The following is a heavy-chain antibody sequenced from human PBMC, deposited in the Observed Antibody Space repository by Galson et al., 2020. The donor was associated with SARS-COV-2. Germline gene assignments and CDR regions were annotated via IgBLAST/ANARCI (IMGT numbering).Heavy chain of an antibody. CDR2: IYYSGST. Sequence: ASETLSLTCTVSGGSISSSSYYWGWIRQPPGKGLEWIGSIYYSGSTYYNPSLKSRVTISVVTSKNQFSLKLSSVTAADTAVYYCARHGGGYDILTGSISYWYFDLWGRGTLVTVSS. CDR3: ARHGGGYDILTGSISYWYFDL. CDR1: GGSISSSSYY. V-gene: IGHV4-39*01. D-gene: IGHD3-9*01. J-gene: IGHJ2*01.